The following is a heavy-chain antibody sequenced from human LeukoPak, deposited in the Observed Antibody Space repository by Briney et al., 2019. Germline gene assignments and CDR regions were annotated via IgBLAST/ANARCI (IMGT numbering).Heavy chain of an antibody. CDR1: GSTFTGYY. J-gene: IGHJ6*02. D-gene: IGHD6-6*01. CDR3: ASVEGVPRLMSMDV. Sequence: ASVKVSCKASGSTFTGYYMHWVRQAPGQGLEWMGWINPKSGGTNYAQKFQGRVTMTRDTSISTAYMELSRLRSDDTAVYYCASVEGVPRLMSMDVWGQGTTVTVSS. V-gene: IGHV1-2*02. CDR2: INPKSGGT.